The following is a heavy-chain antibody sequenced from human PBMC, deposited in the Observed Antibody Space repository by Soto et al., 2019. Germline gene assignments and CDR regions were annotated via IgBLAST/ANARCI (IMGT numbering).Heavy chain of an antibody. CDR2: IDWDDDK. CDR3: ARGLGIAAAGSPYYLDY. J-gene: IGHJ4*02. CDR1: GFSVSTSGMC. V-gene: IGHV2-70*01. Sequence: SGPTLVNPTQTLTLTCTFSGFSVSTSGMCVSWIRQPPGKALEWLALIDWDDDKLYITSLKTRLTISKDTSKNQVVLTMTYMDPVDTATYYCARGLGIAAAGSPYYLDYGGQGALVTVSS. D-gene: IGHD6-13*01.